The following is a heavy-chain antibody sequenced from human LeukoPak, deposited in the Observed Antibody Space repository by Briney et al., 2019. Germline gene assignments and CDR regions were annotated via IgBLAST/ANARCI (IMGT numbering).Heavy chain of an antibody. CDR1: GGSVSSGSYY. CDR3: ARELPIAASGHNNWFDP. J-gene: IGHJ5*02. V-gene: IGHV4-61*01. Sequence: SETLSLTCTVSGGSVSSGSYYWSWIRQPPGKGLEWIGYIYYSGSTNYNPSLKSRVTISVDTSKNQFSLKLSSVTAADTAVYYCARELPIAASGHNNWFDPWGQGTPVTVSS. D-gene: IGHD6-6*01. CDR2: IYYSGST.